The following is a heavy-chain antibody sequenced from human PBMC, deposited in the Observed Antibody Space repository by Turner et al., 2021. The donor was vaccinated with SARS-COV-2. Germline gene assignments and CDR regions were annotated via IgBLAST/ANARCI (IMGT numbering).Heavy chain of an antibody. CDR3: ATAPGMTTTGWFDP. D-gene: IGHD4-4*01. J-gene: IGHJ5*02. V-gene: IGHV1-24*01. CDR2: FDPEDGET. CDR1: GYTLIELS. Sequence: QVQRVQPGAEVKKPGAPVKASCKVSGYTLIELSMHWVRQAPGKGLEWMGGFDPEDGETIYAQKFQGRVTMTEDTSTDTAYMELSSLRSDDTAVYYCATAPGMTTTGWFDPWGQGTLVTVSS.